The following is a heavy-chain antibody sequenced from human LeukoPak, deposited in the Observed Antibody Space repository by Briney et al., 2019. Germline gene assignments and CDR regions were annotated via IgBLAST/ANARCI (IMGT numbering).Heavy chain of an antibody. Sequence: AASVKVSCKASGYTFTGYYMHWVRQAPGQGLEWMGWINPNSGGTNYAQKFQGRVTMTRDTSISTAYMELSSLRSDDTAVYYCARDYSTSSWDNWGQGTLVTVSS. V-gene: IGHV1-2*02. J-gene: IGHJ4*02. CDR2: INPNSGGT. CDR3: ARDYSTSSWDN. D-gene: IGHD6-13*01. CDR1: GYTFTGYY.